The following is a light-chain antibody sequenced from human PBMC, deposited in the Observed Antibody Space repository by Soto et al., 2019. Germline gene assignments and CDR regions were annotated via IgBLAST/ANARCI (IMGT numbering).Light chain of an antibody. CDR3: QQRSNWPPIT. V-gene: IGKV3D-20*02. Sequence: EIVLTQSPDTLSLSPGERATLSCRASQTVRNNYLAWYQQKPGRAPRLVIYAASSRAAGIPDSFSGSGSGTDFTLTIIRLEPEDFAVYYCQQRSNWPPITFGQGTRLEIK. CDR1: QTVRNNY. CDR2: AAS. J-gene: IGKJ5*01.